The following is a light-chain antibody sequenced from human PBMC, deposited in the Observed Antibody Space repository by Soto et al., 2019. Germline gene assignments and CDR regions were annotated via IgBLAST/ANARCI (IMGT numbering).Light chain of an antibody. CDR2: KAS. CDR3: QHSNSYSEE. CDR1: QTISSW. J-gene: IGKJ1*01. V-gene: IGKV1-5*03. Sequence: DIQMTQSPSTLSGSVGDRVTITCRASQTISSWLAWYQQKPGKAPKLLIYKASTLKSGVPSRFRGSGSGTELTLTISSLQPDDFATYYCQHSNSYSEEFGQRTKVDI.